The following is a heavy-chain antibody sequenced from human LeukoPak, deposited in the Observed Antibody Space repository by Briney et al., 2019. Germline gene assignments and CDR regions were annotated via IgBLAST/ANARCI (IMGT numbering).Heavy chain of an antibody. V-gene: IGHV1-69*04. CDR1: GGTFISYA. D-gene: IGHD1-26*01. CDR2: IIPILGIA. CDR3: ARDPVGATTSFHY. Sequence: ASVKVSCKASGGTFISYAISWVRQAPGQGREWRGRIIPILGIANYAQKFQGRVTITADKSTSTAYMELSSLRSEDTAVYYCARDPVGATTSFHYWGQGTLVTVSS. J-gene: IGHJ4*02.